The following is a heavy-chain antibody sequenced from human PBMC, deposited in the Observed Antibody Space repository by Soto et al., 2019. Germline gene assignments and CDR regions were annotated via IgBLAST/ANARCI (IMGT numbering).Heavy chain of an antibody. J-gene: IGHJ6*02. CDR2: IYYSGST. Sequence: SETLSLTCTVSGGSISSGGYYWSWIRQHPGKGLEWIGYIYYSGSTYYNPSLNSRVTISVDTSKDQFSLKLSSVTAADTAVYYCAVSRDGYSMDVWGQGTTVTGSS. D-gene: IGHD2-2*01. V-gene: IGHV4-31*03. CDR1: GGSISSGGYY. CDR3: AVSRDGYSMDV.